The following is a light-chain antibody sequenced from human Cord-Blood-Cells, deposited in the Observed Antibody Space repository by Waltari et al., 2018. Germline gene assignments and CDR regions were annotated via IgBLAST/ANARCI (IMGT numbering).Light chain of an antibody. CDR1: SSDVGGSTY. V-gene: IGLV2-14*01. CDR3: SSYTSSSTPL. Sequence: QSALTQPASVSGSPGQSITISCTGTSSDVGGSTYVSWYQQHPGKAPKLMIYDVSNRPAGVSNRFSGSKSGNTASLTISGLQAEDEADYYCSSYTSSSTPLFGGGTKLTVL. CDR2: DVS. J-gene: IGLJ3*02.